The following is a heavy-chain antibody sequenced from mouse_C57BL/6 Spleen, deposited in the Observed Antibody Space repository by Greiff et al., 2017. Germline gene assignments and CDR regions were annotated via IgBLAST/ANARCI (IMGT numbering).Heavy chain of an antibody. D-gene: IGHD1-1*01. V-gene: IGHV5-9-1*02. CDR3: TRVITTVVATPGAFDY. Sequence: VQLKESGEGLVKPGGSLKLSCAASGFTFSSYAMSWVRQTPEKRLEWVAYISSGGDYIYYADTVKGRFTISRDNARNTLYLQMSSLKSEDTAMYYCTRVITTVVATPGAFDYWGQGTTLTVSS. CDR1: GFTFSSYA. J-gene: IGHJ2*01. CDR2: ISSGGDYI.